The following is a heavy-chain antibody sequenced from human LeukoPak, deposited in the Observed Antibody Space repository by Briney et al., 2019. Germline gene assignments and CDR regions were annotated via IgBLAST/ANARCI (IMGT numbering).Heavy chain of an antibody. D-gene: IGHD3-22*01. CDR2: IHSRVGT. J-gene: IGHJ3*02. V-gene: IGHV4-59*08. CDR1: GDSFSPYY. Sequence: SSETLSLTCTVSGDSFSPYYWSWIRQPPGKGLEWIGHIHSRVGTNYNPSIKSRVTISVDTSKNQFSLTLSSVTAADTAVYYCARVYDTSDYYFAFDIWGQGTKVTVSS. CDR3: ARVYDTSDYYFAFDI.